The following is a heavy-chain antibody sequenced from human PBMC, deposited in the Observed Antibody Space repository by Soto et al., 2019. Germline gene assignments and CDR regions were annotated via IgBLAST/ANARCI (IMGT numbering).Heavy chain of an antibody. CDR1: GFTFSTYS. V-gene: IGHV3-21*01. CDR2: ISSTSGNI. CDR3: ARDGHYYGSIYYSDAFDI. D-gene: IGHD3-22*01. Sequence: PGGSLRLSCAASGFTFSTYSMNWVRQAPGKGLQWVSSISSTSGNIYYSDSVKGRFTISRDNAKSSLYLQMNSLRAEDTAVYYCARDGHYYGSIYYSDAFDIWGQGTMVTVSS. J-gene: IGHJ3*02.